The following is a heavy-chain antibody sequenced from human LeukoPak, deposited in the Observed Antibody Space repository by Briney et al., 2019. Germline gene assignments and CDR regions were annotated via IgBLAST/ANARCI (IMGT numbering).Heavy chain of an antibody. Sequence: GASVNVSCKASGYTFIGYYIHWVRQAPGQGLEWMGWINPNSGGTNYAQKFQGRATMTRDTSISTAYMELSRLRSDDTAVYYCAMDEVGATNEFDPWGQGTLVTVSS. CDR1: GYTFIGYY. J-gene: IGHJ5*02. D-gene: IGHD1-26*01. V-gene: IGHV1-2*02. CDR2: INPNSGGT. CDR3: AMDEVGATNEFDP.